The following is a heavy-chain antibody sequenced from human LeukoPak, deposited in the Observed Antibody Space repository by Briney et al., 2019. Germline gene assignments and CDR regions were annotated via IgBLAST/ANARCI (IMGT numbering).Heavy chain of an antibody. V-gene: IGHV4-34*01. D-gene: IGHD2-21*01. Sequence: SETLSLTCAVYLGAFSGYDGSWIRRPPGKGGEWIGGINHSGSTDDNPSLKSRGTISLDTSKNQFSLKLSSVTAAHTAVYYCARGTPYIVVVSAIGFFASWGEGTLLTVSS. J-gene: IGHJ4*02. CDR2: INHSGST. CDR1: LGAFSGYD. CDR3: ARGTPYIVVVSAIGFFAS.